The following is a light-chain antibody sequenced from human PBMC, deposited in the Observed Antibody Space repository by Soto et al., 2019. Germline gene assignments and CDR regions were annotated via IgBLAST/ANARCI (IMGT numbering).Light chain of an antibody. CDR1: SSDVGGYNL. CDR2: EGS. V-gene: IGLV2-23*03. Sequence: QSALTQPASVSGSPGQSITISCTGTSSDVGGYNLVSWYQQHPGKAPKLMIYEGSKRPSGVSHRFSGSKSGNTASLTISGLQAEDEADYYCCSYAGSSTFVVFGGGTQLTVL. J-gene: IGLJ2*01. CDR3: CSYAGSSTFVV.